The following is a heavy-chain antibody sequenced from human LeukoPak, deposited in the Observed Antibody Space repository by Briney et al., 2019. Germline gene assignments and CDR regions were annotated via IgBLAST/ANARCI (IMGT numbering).Heavy chain of an antibody. D-gene: IGHD2-2*01. CDR2: IYYSGST. V-gene: IGHV4-39*01. J-gene: IGHJ1*01. Sequence: PSETLSLTCTVSGVSISSTGFYWGCLRQPPGQGLVWNGRIYYSGSTYYNPSFNGRVTMAVDTSKNQFYLKLNSVTAANTAVSYCSRSSCDSGRYAVGFVHDWGQGRLVTASS. CDR1: GVSISSTGFY. CDR3: SRSSCDSGRYAVGFVHD.